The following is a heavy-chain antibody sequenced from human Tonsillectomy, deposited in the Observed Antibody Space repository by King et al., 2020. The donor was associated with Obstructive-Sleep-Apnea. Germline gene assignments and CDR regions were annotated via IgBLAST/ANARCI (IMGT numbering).Heavy chain of an antibody. V-gene: IGHV3-33*01. D-gene: IGHD3-22*01. CDR2: IWYDGSNK. CDR1: GFTFSSYG. J-gene: IGHJ4*02. CDR3: ARDPLPYYYDSSGYHFDY. Sequence: VQLVESGGGVVQPGRSLRLSCAASGFTFSSYGMHWGRQAPGKVLEGVAVIWYDGSNKYYADSVKGRFTISRDNSKNTLYLQMNSLRAEDTAVYYCARDPLPYYYDSSGYHFDYWGQGTLVTVSS.